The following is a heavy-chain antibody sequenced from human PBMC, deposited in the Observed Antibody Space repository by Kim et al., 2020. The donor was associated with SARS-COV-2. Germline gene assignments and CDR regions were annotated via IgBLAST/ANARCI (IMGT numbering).Heavy chain of an antibody. CDR1: GGSISSGGYY. V-gene: IGHV4-31*03. CDR3: AKANGDRKMTYNWFDP. CDR2: IYYSGST. J-gene: IGHJ5*02. D-gene: IGHD4-17*01. Sequence: SETLSLTCTVSGGSISSGGYYWSWIRQHPGKGLEWIGYIYYSGSTYYNPSLKSRVTISVDTSKNQFSLKLSSVTAADTAVYYCAKANGDRKMTYNWFDPWGQGTLVTVSS.